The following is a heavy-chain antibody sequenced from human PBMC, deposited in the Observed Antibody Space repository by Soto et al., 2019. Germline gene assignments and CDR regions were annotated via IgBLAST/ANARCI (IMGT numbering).Heavy chain of an antibody. J-gene: IGHJ6*02. CDR2: IYYSGST. CDR3: ARVRRPLRHYYYYGMDV. V-gene: IGHV4-30-4*01. CDR1: GGSISSGDYY. Sequence: SETLSLTCTVSGGSISSGDYYWSWIRQPPRKGLEWIGYIYYSGSTYYNPSLRSRVTISVDTSKNQFSLKLSSVTAADTAVYYCARVRRPLRHYYYYGMDVWGQGTTVTVSS. D-gene: IGHD5-12*01.